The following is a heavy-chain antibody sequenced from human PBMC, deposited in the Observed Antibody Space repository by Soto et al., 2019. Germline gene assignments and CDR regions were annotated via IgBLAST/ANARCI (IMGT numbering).Heavy chain of an antibody. Sequence: QVQLVQSGGEVKKPGASVKVSCKASGYTVTSYGISWVRQAPGQGLEWMGWITAYTCNPNHAQKHQGRLTMTTDTTPGTDYIEMTSLSYTTMAVYDCARDVRYALIDGWGQGNLVTVSS. V-gene: IGHV1-18*03. D-gene: IGHD5-18*01. CDR3: ARDVRYALIDG. J-gene: IGHJ4*02. CDR2: ITAYTCNP. CDR1: GYTVTSYG.